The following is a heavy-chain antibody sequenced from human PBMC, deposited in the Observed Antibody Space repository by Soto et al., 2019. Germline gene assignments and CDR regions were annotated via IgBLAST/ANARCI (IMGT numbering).Heavy chain of an antibody. CDR2: ISSSSSYI. CDR1: GFTFSSYS. J-gene: IGHJ4*02. D-gene: IGHD3-9*01. V-gene: IGHV3-21*01. Sequence: PGGSLRLSCAASGFTFSSYSMNWVRQAPGKGLEWVSSISSSSSYIYYADSVKGRFTISRDNAKNSLYLQMNSLRAEDTAVYYCARDFGYDILTGEFDYWGQGTLVTVSS. CDR3: ARDFGYDILTGEFDY.